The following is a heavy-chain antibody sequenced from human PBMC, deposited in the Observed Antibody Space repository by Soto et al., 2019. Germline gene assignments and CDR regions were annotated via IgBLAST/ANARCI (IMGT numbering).Heavy chain of an antibody. V-gene: IGHV6-1*01. CDR2: THYRSKWYN. J-gene: IGHJ4*02. Sequence: PSQTISLTCAISGDSVSTNHAAWNWIRQSPSRGLEWLGRTHYRSKWYNDYAVSMKSRITINPDTSKNQFSLLLNSVTPDDTAVYYCAREGRWFGELSGFDYWGQGTLVTVSS. CDR1: GDSVSTNHAA. D-gene: IGHD3-10*01. CDR3: AREGRWFGELSGFDY.